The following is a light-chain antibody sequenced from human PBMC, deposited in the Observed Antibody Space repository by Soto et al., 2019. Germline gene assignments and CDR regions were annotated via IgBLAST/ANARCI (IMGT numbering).Light chain of an antibody. J-gene: IGLJ2*01. CDR1: SSNIGAGYD. Sequence: QSVLTQPPSVSGAPGQRVTISCTGSSSNIGAGYDVHWYQQLPGTAPKLLIYGNSNRPSGVPDRFFGSKSGTSASLAITGLQAEDEADYYCQSHDSSLSAVVFGGGTKLTVL. V-gene: IGLV1-40*01. CDR3: QSHDSSLSAVV. CDR2: GNS.